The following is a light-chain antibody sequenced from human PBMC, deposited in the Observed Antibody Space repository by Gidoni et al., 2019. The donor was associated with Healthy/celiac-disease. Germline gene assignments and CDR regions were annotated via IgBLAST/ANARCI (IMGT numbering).Light chain of an antibody. CDR3: QQSYSTPYT. V-gene: IGKV1-39*01. CDR2: AAS. J-gene: IGKJ2*01. CDR1: QSISSY. Sequence: RVTITCRASQSISSYLNWYQQKPGKAPKLLIYAASSLQSGVPSRFSGSGSGTDFTLTISSLQPEDFATYYCQQSYSTPYTFGQGTKLEIK.